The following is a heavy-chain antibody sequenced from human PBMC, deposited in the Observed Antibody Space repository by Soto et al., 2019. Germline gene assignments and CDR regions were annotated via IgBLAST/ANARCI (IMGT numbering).Heavy chain of an antibody. CDR2: IRSKANSYAT. CDR3: ARGVYDFWNVHRKGLGY. Sequence: EVQLVESGGGLVQPGGSLKLSCAASGFTFSGSAMDWVRQASGKGLEWVGRIRSKANSYATAYVVSVKGRFTISRDDSSNTVNLQMNSLKPEHTAFYYCARGVYDFWNVHRKGLGYCGQGTVVTVSS. V-gene: IGHV3-73*02. CDR1: GFTFSGSA. D-gene: IGHD3-3*01. J-gene: IGHJ4*02.